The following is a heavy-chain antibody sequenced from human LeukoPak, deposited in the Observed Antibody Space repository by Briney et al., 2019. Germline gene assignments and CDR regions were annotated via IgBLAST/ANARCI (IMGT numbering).Heavy chain of an antibody. J-gene: IGHJ3*02. D-gene: IGHD1-1*01. CDR1: GGSISSYY. CDR2: IYYSGST. Sequence: PPETLSLTCTVSGGSISSYYWSWIRQPPGKGLEWIGYIYYSGSTNYNPSLKSRVTISVDTSKNQFSLKLSSVTAADTAVYYCARLGLERHTFDIWGQGTMVTVSS. V-gene: IGHV4-59*01. CDR3: ARLGLERHTFDI.